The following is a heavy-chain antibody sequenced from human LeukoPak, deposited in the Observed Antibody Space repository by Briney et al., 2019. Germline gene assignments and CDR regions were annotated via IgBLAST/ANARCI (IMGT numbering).Heavy chain of an antibody. J-gene: IGHJ4*02. D-gene: IGHD2-21*01. Sequence: GGSLRLSCAASGFTFSDYYMSWIRQAPGKGLEWVSYISSSGSTIYYADSVKGRFTISRDNAKNSLYPQMNSLRAEDTAVYYCARCVVRYYYDYWGQGTLVTVSS. V-gene: IGHV3-11*04. CDR1: GFTFSDYY. CDR2: ISSSGSTI. CDR3: ARCVVRYYYDY.